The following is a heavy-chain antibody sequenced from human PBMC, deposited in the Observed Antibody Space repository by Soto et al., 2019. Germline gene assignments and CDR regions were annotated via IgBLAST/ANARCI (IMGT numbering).Heavy chain of an antibody. V-gene: IGHV4-30-4*01. CDR3: ARLHRGYSYYGMCV. D-gene: IGHD3-10*01. J-gene: IGHJ6*02. CDR1: GGSISSGDYY. CDR2: IYYSGST. Sequence: QVQLQESDPGLVKPSQTLSLTCTVSGGSISSGDYYWGWNRQPPGKGLEGIGYIYYSGSTYYNPSLKTRVTIAVDTYKNQFYLKLSSVTAADTAVYYCARLHRGYSYYGMCVWGQGTTVTVSS.